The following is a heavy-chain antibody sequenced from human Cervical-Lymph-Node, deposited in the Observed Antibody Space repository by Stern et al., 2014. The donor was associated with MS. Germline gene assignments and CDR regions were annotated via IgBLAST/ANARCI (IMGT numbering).Heavy chain of an antibody. CDR3: Y. J-gene: IGHJ4*02. Sequence: VHLVESGSELKKPGASVKVFRKASGYTFTSYAMNWVRRAPGQGLEWMGWINANAGNPTYAQGFTGRFVFSLDTSVSTAYYCAREWVSYSSSSPVDYWGQGTLVTVSS. V-gene: IGHV7-4-1*01. CDR2: INANAGNP. CDR1: GYTFTSYA. D-gene: IGHD6-6*01.